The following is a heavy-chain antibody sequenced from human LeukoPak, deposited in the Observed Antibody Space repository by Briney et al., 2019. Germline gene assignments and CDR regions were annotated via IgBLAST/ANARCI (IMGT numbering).Heavy chain of an antibody. CDR2: IKQDGSEK. CDR3: ARSSSWYGVFDY. D-gene: IGHD6-13*01. CDR1: GSTFSSYW. J-gene: IGHJ4*02. V-gene: IGHV3-7*01. Sequence: PGGSLRLSCAASGSTFSSYWMSWVRQAPGKGLEWVANIKQDGSEKYYVDSVKGRFTISRDNAKNSLYLQMNSLRAEDTAVYYCARSSSWYGVFDYWGQGTLVTVSS.